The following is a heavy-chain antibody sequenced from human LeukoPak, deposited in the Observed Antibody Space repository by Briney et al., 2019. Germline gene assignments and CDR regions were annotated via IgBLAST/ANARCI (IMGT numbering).Heavy chain of an antibody. Sequence: GGSLRLSCAASGFTFDDFGMSWVRQVSGKGLEWVSGLNWNGDSTAYADSVKGRFTISRDNAKNSLFLQMSSLRVEDTALYHCARVVGYSNGWYYFDYWGQGTLVTVSS. D-gene: IGHD6-19*01. CDR1: GFTFDDFG. CDR3: ARVVGYSNGWYYFDY. V-gene: IGHV3-20*01. CDR2: LNWNGDST. J-gene: IGHJ4*02.